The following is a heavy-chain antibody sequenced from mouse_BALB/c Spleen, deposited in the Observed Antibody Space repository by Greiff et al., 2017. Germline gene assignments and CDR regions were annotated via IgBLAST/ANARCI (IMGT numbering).Heavy chain of an antibody. Sequence: VQLKQSGPELVKPGASVKISCKASGYSFTGYFMNWVMQSHGKSLEWIGRINPYNGDTFYNQKFKGKATLTVDKSSSTAHMELRSLASEDSAVYYCARTTVVAWYFDVWGAGTTVTVSS. CDR2: INPYNGDT. J-gene: IGHJ1*01. CDR1: GYSFTGYF. V-gene: IGHV1-20*02. CDR3: ARTTVVAWYFDV. D-gene: IGHD1-1*01.